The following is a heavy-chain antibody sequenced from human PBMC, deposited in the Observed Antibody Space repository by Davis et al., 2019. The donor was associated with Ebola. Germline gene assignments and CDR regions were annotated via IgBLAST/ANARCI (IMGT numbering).Heavy chain of an antibody. Sequence: PGGSLRLSCAASGFTFSSYAMHWVRQAPGKGLEWVAVISYDGSNKYYADSVKGRFTISRDNSKNTLYLQMNSLRAEDTAVYYCARDMGYSSSWLSDSYYYGMDVWGKGTTVTVSS. J-gene: IGHJ6*04. CDR2: ISYDGSNK. D-gene: IGHD6-13*01. CDR3: ARDMGYSSSWLSDSYYYGMDV. V-gene: IGHV3-30*04. CDR1: GFTFSSYA.